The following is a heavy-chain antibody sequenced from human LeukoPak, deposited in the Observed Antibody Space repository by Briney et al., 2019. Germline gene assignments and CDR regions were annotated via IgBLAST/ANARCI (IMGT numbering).Heavy chain of an antibody. CDR1: GGSISSGSYY. J-gene: IGHJ4*02. V-gene: IGHV4-61*01. CDR3: ARVRIAAAGIYFDY. CDR2: IYYSGST. D-gene: IGHD6-13*01. Sequence: SETLSLTCTVSGGSISSGSYYWSWIRQPPGKGLEWIGYIYYSGSTNYNPSLKSRVTISVDTSKNQFSLKLSSVTAADTAVYYCARVRIAAAGIYFDYWGQGTLVTVSS.